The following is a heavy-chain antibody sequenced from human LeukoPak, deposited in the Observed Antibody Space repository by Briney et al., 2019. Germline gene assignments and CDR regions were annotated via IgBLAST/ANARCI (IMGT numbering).Heavy chain of an antibody. CDR2: IIPIFGTA. D-gene: IGHD6-13*01. CDR3: ARGDSSSWFYGDY. V-gene: IGHV1-69*06. J-gene: IGHJ4*02. Sequence: SVKVSCKASGGTFSSYAISWVRQAPGQGLEWMGGIIPIFGTANYAQKFQGRVTITADKSTSTAYMELSSLRSEDTAVYYRARGDSSSWFYGDYWGQGTLVTVSS. CDR1: GGTFSSYA.